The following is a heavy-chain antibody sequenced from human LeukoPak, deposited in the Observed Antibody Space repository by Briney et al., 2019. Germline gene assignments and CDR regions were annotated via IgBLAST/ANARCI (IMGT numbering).Heavy chain of an antibody. V-gene: IGHV3-53*01. J-gene: IGHJ4*02. D-gene: IGHD4/OR15-4a*01. CDR1: GFTVSSNS. CDR2: IYSDNT. Sequence: PGGSLRLSCTVSGFTVSSNSMSWVRQAPGKGLEWVSFIYSDNTHYSDSEKGRFTISRDNSKNTLNLQMNSLRAEDTAVYYCARRAGAYSHPYDYWGQGTLVTVSS. CDR3: ARRAGAYSHPYDY.